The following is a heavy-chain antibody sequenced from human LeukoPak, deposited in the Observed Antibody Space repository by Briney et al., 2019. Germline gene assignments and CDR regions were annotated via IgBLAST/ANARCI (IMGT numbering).Heavy chain of an antibody. Sequence: ASVKVSCKASGYTFTGYYMHWVRQAPGQGLEWMGWINPNSGGTNYAQKLQGRVTMTRDTSISTAYMELSRLRSDDTAVYYCARALRWGSYDAFDIWGQGTMVTVSS. V-gene: IGHV1-2*02. D-gene: IGHD4-23*01. J-gene: IGHJ3*02. CDR3: ARALRWGSYDAFDI. CDR2: INPNSGGT. CDR1: GYTFTGYY.